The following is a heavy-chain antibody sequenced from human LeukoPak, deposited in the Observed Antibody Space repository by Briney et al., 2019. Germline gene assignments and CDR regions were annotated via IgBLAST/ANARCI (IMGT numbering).Heavy chain of an antibody. V-gene: IGHV1-18*01. Sequence: ASVKVSCKASGFTFTSYGFSWVRQAPGQGLEWMGWISAYNGNTNYAQKLQGRVTMTTDTSTSTAYMELRSLRSDDTAVYYCARDRYWNDAFDIWGQGTMVTVSS. J-gene: IGHJ3*02. CDR1: GFTFTSYG. CDR3: ARDRYWNDAFDI. D-gene: IGHD1-1*01. CDR2: ISAYNGNT.